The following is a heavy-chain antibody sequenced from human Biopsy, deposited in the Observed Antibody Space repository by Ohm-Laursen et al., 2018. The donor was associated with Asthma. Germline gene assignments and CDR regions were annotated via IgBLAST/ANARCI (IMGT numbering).Heavy chain of an antibody. CDR1: GGTFNTYV. V-gene: IGHV1-3*01. Sequence: ASVKVSCKSLGGTFNTYVIGWVRQAPGQGLEWMGWINAGNGNTKYSQKFQGRVTITRDTSASTAYMDLSSLRSEDTAVYYCARTYYDFLTGHVNDAFDIWGQGTMVTVSS. CDR2: INAGNGNT. J-gene: IGHJ3*02. D-gene: IGHD3-9*01. CDR3: ARTYYDFLTGHVNDAFDI.